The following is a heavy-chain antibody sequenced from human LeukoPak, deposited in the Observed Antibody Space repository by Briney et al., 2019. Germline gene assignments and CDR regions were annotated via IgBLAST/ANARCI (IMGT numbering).Heavy chain of an antibody. CDR2: ISSNGADT. CDR3: ANYRKPQGLDY. J-gene: IGHJ4*02. CDR1: RFAFSTYA. Sequence: PGGSLRLSCAVSRFAFSTYAMTWVRQAPGQGLEYVSTISSNGADTYYADSVNGRFTISRDNSKNTLYLQMTSLRVEDTAVYYCANYRKPQGLDYWGQGTLVTVSS. D-gene: IGHD1-14*01. V-gene: IGHV3-23*01.